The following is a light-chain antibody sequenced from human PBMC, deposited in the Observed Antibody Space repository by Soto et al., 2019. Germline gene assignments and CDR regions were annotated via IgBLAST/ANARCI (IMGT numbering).Light chain of an antibody. V-gene: IGLV2-14*01. CDR1: SSDVGGYNY. CDR3: SSYTSSSTYV. Sequence: QSVLTQPSSGSGSPGQSSAISCTGTSSDVGGYNYVSWYQQHPGKAPKLMVYDVSNRPSGVSNRFSGSKSGNTASLTISGLQAEDEADHYCSSYTSSSTYVFGTGTKVTVL. J-gene: IGLJ1*01. CDR2: DVS.